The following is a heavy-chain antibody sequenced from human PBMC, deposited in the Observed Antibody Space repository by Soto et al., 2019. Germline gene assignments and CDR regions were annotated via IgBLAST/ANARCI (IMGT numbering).Heavy chain of an antibody. D-gene: IGHD3-3*01. CDR2: ISAYNGNT. CDR3: ARVRIYYDFWSVLDY. Sequence: ASVKVSCKASGYTFTSYGISWVRQAPGQGLEWMGWISAYNGNTNYAQKLQGSVTMTTDTSTSTAYMELRSLRSDDTAVYYCARVRIYYDFWSVLDYWGQGTLVTVSS. J-gene: IGHJ4*02. V-gene: IGHV1-18*01. CDR1: GYTFTSYG.